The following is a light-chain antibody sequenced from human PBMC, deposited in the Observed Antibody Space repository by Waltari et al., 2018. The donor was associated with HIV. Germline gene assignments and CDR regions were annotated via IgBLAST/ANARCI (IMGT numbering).Light chain of an antibody. CDR1: SSNIGSNN. CDR2: RSR. Sequence: QYVLTQPPSASGTPGQRVTISCSGSSSNIGSNNVNWYRQFPGTAPKLLSYRSRERPSGVPDRFSGSESGTSGSLAINGLQSEDDAHYYCAAWDDSLNAYVFGTGTKVTVL. J-gene: IGLJ1*01. V-gene: IGLV1-44*01. CDR3: AAWDDSLNAYV.